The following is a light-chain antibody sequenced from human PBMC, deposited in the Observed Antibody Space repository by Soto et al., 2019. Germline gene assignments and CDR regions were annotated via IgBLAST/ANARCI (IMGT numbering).Light chain of an antibody. CDR1: YSDVGAYTY. Sequence: QSVLTQPASVSGSPGQSITISCTGTYSDVGAYTYVSWYQHHPGKAPKPMVSGVSNRPSGVSDRFSGSKSGNTASLTISGLQAEDEADYYCSSYTTSSTYVFETGTKVTVL. V-gene: IGLV2-14*03. CDR2: GVS. J-gene: IGLJ1*01. CDR3: SSYTTSSTYV.